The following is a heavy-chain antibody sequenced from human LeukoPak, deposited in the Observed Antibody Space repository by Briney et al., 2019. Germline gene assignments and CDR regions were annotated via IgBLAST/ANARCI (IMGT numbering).Heavy chain of an antibody. CDR1: GGSISSSSYY. CDR3: ARHQLTVVTPSPWFDP. CDR2: LYYSGST. J-gene: IGHJ5*02. D-gene: IGHD4-23*01. V-gene: IGHV4-39*01. Sequence: SETLSLTCTVSGGSISSSSYYWGWIRQPPGKGLEWIGSLYYSGSTYYNPSLKSRVTISVDTSKNQFSLKLSSVTAADTAVYYCARHQLTVVTPSPWFDPWGQGTLVTVSS.